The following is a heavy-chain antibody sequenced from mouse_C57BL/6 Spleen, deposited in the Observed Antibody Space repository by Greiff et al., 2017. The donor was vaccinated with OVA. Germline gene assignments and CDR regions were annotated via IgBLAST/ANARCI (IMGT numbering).Heavy chain of an antibody. D-gene: IGHD1-1*01. CDR1: GYSFTSYY. Sequence: VQLQQSGPELVKPGASVKISCKASGYSFTSYYIHWVKQRPGQGLEWIGWIYPGSGSTNYNEKFKSKATLTVDKSSSTAYMQLSSLTSEDSAVYYCARSYYGSRYYFYYWGQGTTLTVSS. V-gene: IGHV1-66*01. CDR3: ARSYYGSRYYFYY. J-gene: IGHJ2*01. CDR2: IYPGSGST.